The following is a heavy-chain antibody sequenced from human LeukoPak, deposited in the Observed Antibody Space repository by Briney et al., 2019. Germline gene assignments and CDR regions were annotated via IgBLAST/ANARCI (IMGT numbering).Heavy chain of an antibody. D-gene: IGHD3-10*01. J-gene: IGHJ4*02. Sequence: PSETLSLTCAVYGGSFSGYYGSWIRQPPGKGLECIGEINHSGGTNYNPSLKSRVTISVDTSKNQFSLKLSSVTAADTAVYYCARGPERELFSPFDYWGQGTLVTVSS. V-gene: IGHV4-34*01. CDR2: INHSGGT. CDR1: GGSFSGYY. CDR3: ARGPERELFSPFDY.